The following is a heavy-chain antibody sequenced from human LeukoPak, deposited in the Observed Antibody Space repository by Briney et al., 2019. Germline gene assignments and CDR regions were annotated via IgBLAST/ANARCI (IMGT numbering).Heavy chain of an antibody. CDR3: ARRAPSHDFDS. V-gene: IGHV3-21*01. J-gene: IGHJ4*02. CDR2: ISTTGANM. CDR1: GFTFSSYS. Sequence: GGSLRLSCAASGFTFSSYSMNWVRQAPGKGLEWVSSISTTGANMYYTDSVRGRFTISRDNAKNSLFLQMSSLRAEDTGVYYCARRAPSHDFDSWGQGTLVTVSS.